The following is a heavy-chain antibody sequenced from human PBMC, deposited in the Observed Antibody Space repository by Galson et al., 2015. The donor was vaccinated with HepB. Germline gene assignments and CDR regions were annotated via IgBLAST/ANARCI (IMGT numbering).Heavy chain of an antibody. CDR2: MNPNSGNT. CDR1: GYTFTSYD. CDR3: AVKQLSGIAVAGTLDY. J-gene: IGHJ4*02. Sequence: SVKVSCKASGYTFTSYDINWVRQAPGQGLEWMGWMNPNSGNTGYAQKFQGRVTMTRNTSISTAYMELSSLRSEDTAVYYCAVKQLSGIAVAGTLDYWGQGTLVTVSS. V-gene: IGHV1-8*01. D-gene: IGHD6-19*01.